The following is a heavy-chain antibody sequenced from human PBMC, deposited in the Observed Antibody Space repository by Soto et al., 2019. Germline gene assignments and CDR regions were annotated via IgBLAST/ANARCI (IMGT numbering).Heavy chain of an antibody. D-gene: IGHD5-18*01. Sequence: PSETLSLTCTVSGGSISSSSYYWGWIRQPPGKGLEWIGSIYYSGSTYYNPSLKSRVTISVDTSKNQFSLKLSSVTAADTAVYYCARDIAYVDTAKWSLNYYYYYGMDVWGQGTTVTVSS. J-gene: IGHJ6*02. CDR3: ARDIAYVDTAKWSLNYYYYYGMDV. CDR1: GGSISSSSYY. CDR2: IYYSGST. V-gene: IGHV4-39*07.